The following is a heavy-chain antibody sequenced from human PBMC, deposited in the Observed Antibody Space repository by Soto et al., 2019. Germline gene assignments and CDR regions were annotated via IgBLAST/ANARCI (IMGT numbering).Heavy chain of an antibody. J-gene: IGHJ4*02. D-gene: IGHD3-22*01. CDR1: GYFFTSYS. V-gene: IGHV1-46*01. Sequence: ASVKVSCKASGYFFTSYSMHWVRQAPRQGLEWMGVINPSVGSTSHAQKFQGRVTMTRDTSTSTVYMELSSLRSEDTAVYYCARESAGRCDCESSGDFDSWGQGTLVTVSS. CDR2: INPSVGST. CDR3: ARESAGRCDCESSGDFDS.